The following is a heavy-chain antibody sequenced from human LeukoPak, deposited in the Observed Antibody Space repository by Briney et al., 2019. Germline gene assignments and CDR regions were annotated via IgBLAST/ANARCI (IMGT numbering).Heavy chain of an antibody. CDR1: GGSISSRNW. CDR2: IYYSGST. Sequence: SETLSLTCAISGGSISSRNWWTWVRQPPGKGLEWIGYIYYSGSTNYNPSLKSRVTISVDTSKNQFSLKLSSVTAADTAVYYCARMVRGVMVFDYWGQGTLVTVSS. D-gene: IGHD3-10*01. CDR3: ARMVRGVMVFDY. J-gene: IGHJ4*02. V-gene: IGHV4-4*02.